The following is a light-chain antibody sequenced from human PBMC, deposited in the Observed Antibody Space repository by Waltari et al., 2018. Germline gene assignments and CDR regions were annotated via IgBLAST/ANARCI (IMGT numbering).Light chain of an antibody. Sequence: QSVFFGSNNKSCLAWYQQKPRQPPNLLIYWASTRESGVPDRFSGSGSGTDFTLTISSLQAEDVAVYYCQQYYTTPFTFGPGTKVDIK. J-gene: IGKJ3*01. CDR2: WAS. V-gene: IGKV4-1*01. CDR3: QQYYTTPFT. CDR1: QSVFFGSNNKSC.